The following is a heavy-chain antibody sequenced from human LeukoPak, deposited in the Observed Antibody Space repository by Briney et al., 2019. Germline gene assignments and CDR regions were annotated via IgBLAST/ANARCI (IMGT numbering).Heavy chain of an antibody. V-gene: IGHV1-2*02. Sequence: GASVKVSCKASGYTFTSYAMNWVRQAPGQGLEWMGWFNPDSGGTNYAQKFQGRVTMTRDTSISTAYMELSRLRSDDTAVYYCARVDDRGHYYDSSGPRKLFDYWGQGTLVTVSS. D-gene: IGHD3-22*01. CDR2: FNPDSGGT. CDR1: GYTFTSYA. CDR3: ARVDDRGHYYDSSGPRKLFDY. J-gene: IGHJ4*02.